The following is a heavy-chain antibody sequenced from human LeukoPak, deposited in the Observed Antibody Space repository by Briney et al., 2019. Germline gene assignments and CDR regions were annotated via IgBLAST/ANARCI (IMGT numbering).Heavy chain of an antibody. CDR1: GFTFSSYG. D-gene: IGHD1-7*01. V-gene: IGHV3-30*18. CDR3: AKSRPYLNYAPVYYFDY. CDR2: ISYDGSNK. J-gene: IGHJ4*02. Sequence: PGRSLRLSCAASGFTFSSYGMHWVRQAPGKGLEWVAVISYDGSNKYYADSVKGRLTISRDNSKNTLYLQMNSLRAEDTAVYYCAKSRPYLNYAPVYYFDYWGRGTLVTVSS.